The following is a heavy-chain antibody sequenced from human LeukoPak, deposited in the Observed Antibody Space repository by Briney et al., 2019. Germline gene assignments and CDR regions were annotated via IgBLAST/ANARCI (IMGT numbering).Heavy chain of an antibody. D-gene: IGHD3-22*01. CDR1: GGSISSGGYY. CDR3: ARVDDSSGLDY. J-gene: IGHJ4*02. V-gene: IGHV4-31*03. Sequence: SQTLSLTCTVSGGSISSGGYYWSWIRQHPGKSLEWIGYIYYSGSTYYNPSLKSRVTISVDTSKNQFSLKLSSVTAADTAVYYCARVDDSSGLDYWGQGTLVTVSS. CDR2: IYYSGST.